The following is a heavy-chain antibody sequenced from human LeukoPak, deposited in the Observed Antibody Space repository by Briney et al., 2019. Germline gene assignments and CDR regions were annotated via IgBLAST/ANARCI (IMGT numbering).Heavy chain of an antibody. D-gene: IGHD2-2*01. V-gene: IGHV1-2*02. Sequence: ALVKVSCKASGFIFTDYHIHWVRQAPGQGLEWMGWINANSGASTYAPKFQGRVTMTRDTSISTAYMEVSRLRSDDTAIYYCARVPYCSTASCYSAWGQGTLVTVAS. CDR2: INANSGAS. CDR1: GFIFTDYH. CDR3: ARVPYCSTASCYSA. J-gene: IGHJ5*02.